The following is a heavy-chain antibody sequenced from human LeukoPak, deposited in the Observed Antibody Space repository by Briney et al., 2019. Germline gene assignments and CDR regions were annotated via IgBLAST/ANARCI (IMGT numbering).Heavy chain of an antibody. Sequence: ASVKVSCKASGYTFTGYYIHWVRLAPGQGLEWMGWINPNSGSTNYAQKFQGRVTMTRDTSISTAYMELSRLRSDDTAVYYCARARADNWFDPWGQGTLVTVSS. CDR1: GYTFTGYY. J-gene: IGHJ5*02. CDR2: INPNSGST. CDR3: ARARADNWFDP. V-gene: IGHV1-2*02.